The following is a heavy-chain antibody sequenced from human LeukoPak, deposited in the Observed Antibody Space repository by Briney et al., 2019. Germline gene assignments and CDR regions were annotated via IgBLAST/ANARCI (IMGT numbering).Heavy chain of an antibody. V-gene: IGHV1-2*02. CDR3: AREAVSFVAVANDGYFDF. J-gene: IGHJ4*02. CDR2: INPNSGGT. D-gene: IGHD6-19*01. Sequence: GASVKVSCKASGYTFTGYYMHWVRQAPGQGLEWMGWINPNSGGTNYAQKFQGRVTMTRDTSISTAYMELSRLRSDDTAVYYCAREAVSFVAVANDGYFDFWGQGSLVIVSS. CDR1: GYTFTGYY.